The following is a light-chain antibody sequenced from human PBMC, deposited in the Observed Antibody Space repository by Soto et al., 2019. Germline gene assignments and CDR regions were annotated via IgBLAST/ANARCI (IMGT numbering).Light chain of an antibody. V-gene: IGLV2-14*01. CDR2: EVS. J-gene: IGLJ1*01. CDR3: NSYTTSYTYV. Sequence: QSVLAQPAPVSGSPGQSITISCTGTSSDVGGYNYVSWYQQHPGKAPKLMIYEVSNRPSGVSNRFSGSKSGNTASLTISGLQAEDEADYFCNSYTTSYTYVFGTGTKVTVL. CDR1: SSDVGGYNY.